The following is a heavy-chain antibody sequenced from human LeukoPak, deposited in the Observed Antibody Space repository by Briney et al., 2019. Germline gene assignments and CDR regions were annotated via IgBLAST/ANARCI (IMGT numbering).Heavy chain of an antibody. CDR1: GGSFSGYY. Sequence: KASETLSLTCAVYGGSFSGYYWSWIRQPPGKGLEWIGEINHSGSTNYNPSLKSRVTISVDTSKNQFSLKLSSVTAADTAVYYCARGTNAHLALRYVTMVDYWGQGTLVTVSS. CDR3: ARGTNAHLALRYVTMVDY. J-gene: IGHJ4*02. CDR2: INHSGST. D-gene: IGHD3-9*01. V-gene: IGHV4-34*01.